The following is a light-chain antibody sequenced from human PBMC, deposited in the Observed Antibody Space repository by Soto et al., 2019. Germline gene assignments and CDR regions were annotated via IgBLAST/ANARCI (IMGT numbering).Light chain of an antibody. CDR3: FSYAGSSVA. CDR1: SSDVGSYNL. CDR2: EGS. V-gene: IGLV2-23*01. Sequence: SALTQPASVSGSPGQSITISCTGTSSDVGSYNLVSWYQQHPGKAPKLMIYEGSKRPSGVSNRFSGSKSGNTASLTISGVQAEDEAEYYCFSYAGSSVAFGGGTKLTVL. J-gene: IGLJ2*01.